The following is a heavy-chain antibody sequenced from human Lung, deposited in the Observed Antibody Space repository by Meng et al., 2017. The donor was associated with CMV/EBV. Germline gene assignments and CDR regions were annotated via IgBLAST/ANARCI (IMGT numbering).Heavy chain of an antibody. Sequence: SXTXSLXCTVSGGSVSNDRYFWGWIRQTPGKRLEWLGYIYYSGSTYYNPALKSRVTISVDTSKNQFSLRLSSVTVADRAIFYCVRNEIVGATTRGIDVGGRGTXVTGSS. J-gene: IGHJ6*02. V-gene: IGHV4-61*01. CDR2: IYYSGST. CDR3: VRNEIVGATTRGIDV. CDR1: GGSVSNDRYF. D-gene: IGHD1-26*01.